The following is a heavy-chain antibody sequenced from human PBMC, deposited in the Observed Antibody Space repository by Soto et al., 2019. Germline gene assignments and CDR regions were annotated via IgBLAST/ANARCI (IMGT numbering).Heavy chain of an antibody. CDR2: IKSKTDGGTT. V-gene: IGHV3-15*07. J-gene: IGHJ6*02. Sequence: EVQLVESGGGLVKPGGSLRLSCAASGFTFSNAWMNWVRQAPGKGLEWVGRIKSKTDGGTTDYAAPVKGRFTISRDDSKNTLYLRMNSLKTEDTAVYYCTTHGWLSYYYYYYGMDVWGQGTTVTVSS. CDR3: TTHGWLSYYYYYYGMDV. D-gene: IGHD3-22*01. CDR1: GFTFSNAW.